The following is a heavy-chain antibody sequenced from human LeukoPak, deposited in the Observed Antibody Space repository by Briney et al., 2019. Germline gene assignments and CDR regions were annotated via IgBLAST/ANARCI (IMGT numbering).Heavy chain of an antibody. Sequence: SGTLSLTCAVSGGSISSTNWWSWVRQPPGKGLEWIGEIYHTGSTNYNPSLKSRVTISIDKSKNQFSLKLNSVTAADTAVYYCARGYVLVWFGELLRGSTYFDYWGQGTLVTVSS. CDR3: ARGYVLVWFGELLRGSTYFDY. V-gene: IGHV4-4*02. J-gene: IGHJ4*02. CDR2: IYHTGST. CDR1: GGSISSTNW. D-gene: IGHD3-10*01.